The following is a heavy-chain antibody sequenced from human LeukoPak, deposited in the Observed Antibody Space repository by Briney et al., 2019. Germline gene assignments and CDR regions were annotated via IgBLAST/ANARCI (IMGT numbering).Heavy chain of an antibody. V-gene: IGHV3-48*03. J-gene: IGHJ4*02. CDR2: ISSSSSCT. D-gene: IGHD6-13*01. Sequence: GESLKISCEASGFTFSNYEMNWVRQAPRKGLEWISSISSSSSCTDYADSVKCRYTVSRDNAKSALYLQMNSQSLEDTAVYYCAAGTAADFWGQGTLVTVSS. CDR1: GFTFSNYE. CDR3: AAGTAADF.